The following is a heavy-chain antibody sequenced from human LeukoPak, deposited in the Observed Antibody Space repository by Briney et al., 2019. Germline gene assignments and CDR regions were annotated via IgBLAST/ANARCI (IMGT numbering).Heavy chain of an antibody. CDR3: ASSGGWSTYYYYYGMDV. V-gene: IGHV4-34*01. CDR2: INHSGST. J-gene: IGHJ6*02. CDR1: GGSFSGYY. D-gene: IGHD6-19*01. Sequence: SETLSLTCAVYGGSFSGYYWSWIRQPPGKGLEWIGEINHSGSTNYNPSLKSRVTISVDTSKNQFSLKLSSVTAADTAVYYCASSGGWSTYYYYYGMDVWGQGTTVTVSS.